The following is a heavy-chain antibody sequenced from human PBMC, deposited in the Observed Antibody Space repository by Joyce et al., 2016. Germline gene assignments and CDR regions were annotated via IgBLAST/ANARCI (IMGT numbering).Heavy chain of an antibody. D-gene: IGHD6-6*01. CDR2: ISYDGSST. Sequence: HVQLVESGGTVVQPGRSRRLSCAVSGFTFRSHGMHWVRQAPGKGLEWVALISYDGSSTYYAGSVKGRFTISRGNSKNMLYLQMNGLRVEDTAVYCCAKAQGLAPIDYWGQGTLVTVSS. CDR3: AKAQGLAPIDY. V-gene: IGHV3-30*18. J-gene: IGHJ4*02. CDR1: GFTFRSHG.